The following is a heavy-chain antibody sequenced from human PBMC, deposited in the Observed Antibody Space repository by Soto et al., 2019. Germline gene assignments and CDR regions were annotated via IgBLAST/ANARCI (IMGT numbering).Heavy chain of an antibody. CDR2: ISSSGGRS. J-gene: IGHJ5*02. CDR1: GFNFNPCA. V-gene: IGHV3-23*01. CDR3: AKDPPSPWTANWVDP. Sequence: EEQVSDSVAGLVQPGGSMRLSCAASGFNFNPCAMRWIRQAPGKLLEWVSRISSSGGRSDYADSVRGRFTVSRDNSKNVLFLQMNSLRADDTATYYCAKDPPSPWTANWVDPWGTGTLVTVSS. D-gene: IGHD1-1*01.